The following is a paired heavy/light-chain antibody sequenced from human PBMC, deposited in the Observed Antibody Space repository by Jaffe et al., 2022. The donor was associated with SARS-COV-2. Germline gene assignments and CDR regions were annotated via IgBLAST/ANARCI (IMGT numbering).Light chain of an antibody. J-gene: IGKJ4*01. CDR2: AAS. V-gene: IGKV1-9*01. Sequence: DIQLTQSPSFLSASVGDRVTITCRASQGISSHLAWYQQKPGKAPKVLIYAASTLQSGVPSRFSGSGSETEFTLTISSLQPEDFATYHCQQLNSYPLTFGGGTKVEIK. CDR3: QQLNSYPLT. CDR1: QGISSH.
Heavy chain of an antibody. J-gene: IGHJ5*02. Sequence: QVQLQESGPGLVKPSETLSLTCTVSGGSITNYYWSWIRQSPGKALEWIGYVFYSGATNYNPSLKSRVIISVDTSKSHLSLKLNSVTAADTAVYYCARHVSGYSAFGPWGRGTLVTVSS. CDR1: GGSITNYY. V-gene: IGHV4-59*08. CDR2: VFYSGAT. CDR3: ARHVSGYSAFGP. D-gene: IGHD5-12*01.